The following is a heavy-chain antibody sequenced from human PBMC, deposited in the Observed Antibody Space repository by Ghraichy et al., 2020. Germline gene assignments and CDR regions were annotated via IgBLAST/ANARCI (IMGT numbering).Heavy chain of an antibody. CDR3: ARHPYCSSTSCYARWFDP. J-gene: IGHJ5*02. D-gene: IGHD2-2*01. V-gene: IGHV4-39*01. CDR1: GGSISSSSYY. CDR2: IYYSGST. Sequence: GSLRLSCTVSGGSISSSSYYWGWIRQPPGKGLEWIGSIYYSGSTYYNPSLKSRVTISVDTSKNQFSLKLSSVTAADTAVYYCARHPYCSSTSCYARWFDPWGQGTLVTVSS.